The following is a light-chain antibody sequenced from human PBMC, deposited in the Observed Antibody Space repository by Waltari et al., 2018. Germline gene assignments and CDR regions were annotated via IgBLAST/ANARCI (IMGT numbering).Light chain of an antibody. Sequence: QSALTQPASVSGSPGQSHPLSCPGTKRDIGIYNLFPWYQHNPGKAPKLLIYEVSKRPSGVSLRFSASKSGNTASLTISGLQAEDEADYYCCSYARSGAVVFGGGTKLTVL. CDR1: KRDIGIYNL. CDR2: EVS. V-gene: IGLV2-23*02. CDR3: CSYARSGAVV. J-gene: IGLJ2*01.